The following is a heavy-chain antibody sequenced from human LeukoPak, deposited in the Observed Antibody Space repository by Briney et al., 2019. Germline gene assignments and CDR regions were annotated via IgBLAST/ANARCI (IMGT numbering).Heavy chain of an antibody. CDR2: INTSGST. J-gene: IGHJ4*02. CDR1: GGSISSNY. D-gene: IGHD7-27*01. V-gene: IGHV4-4*09. CDR3: ARRGNWGSFDY. Sequence: SETLSLTRTVSGGSISSNYWSWIRQPPGKGLEWIGYINTSGSTNYNPSLKSRVSISLDTSRNQFSLKLTSVTAADTAVYYCARRGNWGSFDYWGQGILVSVSS.